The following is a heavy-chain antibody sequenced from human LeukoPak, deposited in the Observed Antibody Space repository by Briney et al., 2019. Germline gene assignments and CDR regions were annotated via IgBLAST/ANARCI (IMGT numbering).Heavy chain of an antibody. CDR1: GGTFSSYA. D-gene: IGHD3-3*01. CDR3: ARVKSDFWSGYAYYYYGMDV. J-gene: IGHJ6*02. CDR2: IIPIFGTA. Sequence: ASVKVSCKASGGTFSSYAISWVRQAPGQGLEWMGGIIPIFGTANYAQKFQGRVTITADESTSTAYMELSSLRSEDTAVYYCARVKSDFWSGYAYYYYGMDVWGQGTTVTVSS. V-gene: IGHV1-69*13.